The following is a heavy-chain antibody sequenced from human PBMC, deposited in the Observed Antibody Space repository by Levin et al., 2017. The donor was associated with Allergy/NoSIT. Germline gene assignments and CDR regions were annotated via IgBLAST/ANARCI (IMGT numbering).Heavy chain of an antibody. CDR1: GNIFTGNY. V-gene: IGHV1-2*02. CDR3: ARDSAAGYDSVGSLY. D-gene: IGHD3-22*01. CDR2: INLKNGGV. J-gene: IGHJ4*02. Sequence: GESLKISCKASGNIFTGNYMHWVRQAPGQGLEWMGWINLKNGGVNYAQKFQGRVTMTRDTSISTAYMELSSLRSDDSAVYYCARDSAAGYDSVGSLYWGQGTLVTVSS.